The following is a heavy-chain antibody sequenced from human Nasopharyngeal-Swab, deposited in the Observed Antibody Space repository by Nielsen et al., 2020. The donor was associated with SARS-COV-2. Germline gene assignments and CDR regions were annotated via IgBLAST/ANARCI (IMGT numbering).Heavy chain of an antibody. V-gene: IGHV3-11*06. CDR3: ARGYYYDSSGYPLDAFDI. CDR2: ISSSSSYT. D-gene: IGHD3-22*01. Sequence: GGSLRLSCAASGFTFSDYYMSWIRQAPGKGLEWVSYISSSSSYTNYADSVKGRFTISRDNAKNTLYLQMNSLRAEDTAVYYCARGYYYDSSGYPLDAFDIWGQGTMVTVSS. CDR1: GFTFSDYY. J-gene: IGHJ3*02.